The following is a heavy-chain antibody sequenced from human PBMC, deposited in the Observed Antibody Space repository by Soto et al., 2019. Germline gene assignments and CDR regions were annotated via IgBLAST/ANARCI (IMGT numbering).Heavy chain of an antibody. CDR1: GYTFTSYY. Sequence: ASVKVSCKASGYTFTSYYMHWVRQAPGQGLEWMGIINPSGGSTSYAQKFQGRVTMTRDTSTSTVYMELSSLRSEDTAVYYCARESLYYYGSGSYYYYYYYGMDVWGQGTTVTVSS. CDR2: INPSGGST. J-gene: IGHJ6*02. D-gene: IGHD3-10*01. CDR3: ARESLYYYGSGSYYYYYYYGMDV. V-gene: IGHV1-46*01.